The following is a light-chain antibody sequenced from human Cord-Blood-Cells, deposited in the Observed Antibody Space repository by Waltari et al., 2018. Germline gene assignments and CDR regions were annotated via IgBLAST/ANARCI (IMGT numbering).Light chain of an antibody. CDR3: QQYYSTPPT. J-gene: IGKJ2*01. CDR2: WAS. V-gene: IGKV4-1*01. Sequence: DIVMTQSPDSLAVSLGERATIKRKSSQSVLYSSNNKNYLAWYQQKPGQPPKLLIYWASTRESGVPDRFSGSGSGTDFTLTISSLQAEDVAVYYCQQYYSTPPTFGQGTKLEIK. CDR1: QSVLYSSNNKNY.